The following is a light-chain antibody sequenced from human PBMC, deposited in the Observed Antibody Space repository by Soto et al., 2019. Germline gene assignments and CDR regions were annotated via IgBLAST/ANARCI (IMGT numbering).Light chain of an antibody. Sequence: DIQMTQSPASLSASVGDRVTITCRASPAINNYLAWFQQKPGKAPKSLIYGTSILQGGVPSRFSGTASGTEFTLTISSLQPEDFATYYCQQYYSFPPTFGGGTQVDIK. CDR2: GTS. CDR3: QQYYSFPPT. J-gene: IGKJ4*01. V-gene: IGKV1-16*01. CDR1: PAINNY.